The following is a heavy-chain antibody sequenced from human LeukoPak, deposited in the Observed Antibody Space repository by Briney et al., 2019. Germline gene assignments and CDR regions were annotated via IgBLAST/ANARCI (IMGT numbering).Heavy chain of an antibody. CDR3: ARGGIQVSGIDEFDY. CDR2: MKGGGET. CDR1: GFSFSSYA. Sequence: WSLRLSCVASGFSFSSYAMRWVRQAPARGLEWVSSMKGGGETFYADSVKGRFTISRENAESSLYLQMNSLRAEDTAVYYCARGGIQVSGIDEFDYWGQGPLVTVSS. D-gene: IGHD6-19*01. V-gene: IGHV3-23*01. J-gene: IGHJ4*02.